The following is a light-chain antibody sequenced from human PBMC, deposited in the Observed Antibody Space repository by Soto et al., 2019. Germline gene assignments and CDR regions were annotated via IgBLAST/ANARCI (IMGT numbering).Light chain of an antibody. CDR3: QQANSFPIT. Sequence: EIVLTQSPGTLSLSPGERATLSCRASQSVMGSYLAWYQQKPGQAPRLLIFHASIRATTTPAKFSGSGSGTDFTLTISSLQPEDCAIYFCQQANSFPITFGQGTRLEIK. V-gene: IGKV3D-20*02. CDR2: HAS. CDR1: QSVMGSY. J-gene: IGKJ5*01.